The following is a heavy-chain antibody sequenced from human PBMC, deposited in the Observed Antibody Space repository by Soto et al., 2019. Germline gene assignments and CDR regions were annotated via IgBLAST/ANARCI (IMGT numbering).Heavy chain of an antibody. D-gene: IGHD6-13*01. CDR3: ARVDTGSDSRPGGIDY. J-gene: IGHJ4*02. CDR1: GGSFSVYS. Sequence: QVQLQQWGAGLLKPSETLSLTCAVYGGSFSVYSWTWIRQPPGKGLEWIAEINHSGSTNYNPSLKSRVTISLDTSKNQFSLKLSSVTAADTAVYYCARVDTGSDSRPGGIDYWGQGTLVTVSS. CDR2: INHSGST. V-gene: IGHV4-34*01.